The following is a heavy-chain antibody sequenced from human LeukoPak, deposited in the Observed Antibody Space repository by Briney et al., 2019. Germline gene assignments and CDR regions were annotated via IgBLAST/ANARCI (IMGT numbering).Heavy chain of an antibody. V-gene: IGHV4-34*01. CDR3: ARRRSPTIRAGSYYFDY. J-gene: IGHJ4*02. CDR1: GGSFSGYY. Sequence: SETLSLTCAVYGGSFSGYYWSWIRQPPGKGLEWNGEINHSRSTNYNPSLTSRVTISVDTSKNQFSLKLSSVTAADTAVYYCARRRSPTIRAGSYYFDYWGQGTLVTVSS. D-gene: IGHD5-24*01. CDR2: INHSRST.